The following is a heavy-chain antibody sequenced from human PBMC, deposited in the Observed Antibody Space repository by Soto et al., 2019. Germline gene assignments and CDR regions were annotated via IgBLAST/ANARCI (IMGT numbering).Heavy chain of an antibody. D-gene: IGHD3-22*01. Sequence: QVQLVQSGAEVKKPGASVKVSCKASGYTFTSYDINWVRQATGQGLEWMGWMNPNSGNTGYAQKFQGRVTMTRNTSISTAYIELSSLRSEDTAVYYCARGYYDSSGYYWSFDYWGQGTLVTVSS. CDR1: GYTFTSYD. J-gene: IGHJ4*02. CDR3: ARGYYDSSGYYWSFDY. CDR2: MNPNSGNT. V-gene: IGHV1-8*01.